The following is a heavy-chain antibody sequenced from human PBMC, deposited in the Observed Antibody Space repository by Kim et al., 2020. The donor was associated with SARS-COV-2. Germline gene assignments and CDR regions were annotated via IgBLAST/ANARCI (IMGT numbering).Heavy chain of an antibody. CDR3: TRDNKFRIAVAGATSDFYAMDV. D-gene: IGHD6-19*01. Sequence: GGSLRLSCAASGFTFSNYYMHWVRQAPGKGLMWVSRINSDGSGIIYADSVKGRFTISRDNAKNTLYLRMDSLRAEDTAVYYCTRDNKFRIAVAGATSDFYAMDVWGQGTTVTVS. CDR2: INSDGSGI. CDR1: GFTFSNYY. V-gene: IGHV3-74*01. J-gene: IGHJ6*02.